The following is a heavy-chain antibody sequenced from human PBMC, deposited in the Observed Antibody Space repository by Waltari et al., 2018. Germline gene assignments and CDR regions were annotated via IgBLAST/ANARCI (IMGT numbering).Heavy chain of an antibody. V-gene: IGHV1-69-2*01. D-gene: IGHD5-12*01. CDR1: GYTFTDYY. Sequence: EVQLVQSGAEVKKPGATVKISCKVSGYTFTDYYMHWVQQAPGKGLEWMGLVDPEDGETIYAEKFQGRVTISVDTSKNQFSLKLSSVTAADTAVYYCARDRGGGYDPRTHFDYWGQGTLVTVSS. CDR3: ARDRGGGYDPRTHFDY. CDR2: VDPEDGET. J-gene: IGHJ4*02.